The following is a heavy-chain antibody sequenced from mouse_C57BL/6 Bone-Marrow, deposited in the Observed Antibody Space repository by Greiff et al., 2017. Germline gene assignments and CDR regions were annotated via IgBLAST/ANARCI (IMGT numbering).Heavy chain of an antibody. Sequence: VKVVESGAELVKPGASVKISCKASGYAFSSYWMNWVKQRPGKGLEWIGQIYPGDGDTNYNGKFKGKATLTAEKSSSTAYMQLSSLTSEDSAVYFCARQGMDYWGQGTSVTVSS. V-gene: IGHV1-80*01. CDR2: IYPGDGDT. CDR3: ARQGMDY. J-gene: IGHJ4*01. CDR1: GYAFSSYW.